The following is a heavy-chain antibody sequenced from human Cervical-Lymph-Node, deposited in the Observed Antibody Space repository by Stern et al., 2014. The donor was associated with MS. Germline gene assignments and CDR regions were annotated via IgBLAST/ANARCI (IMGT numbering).Heavy chain of an antibody. V-gene: IGHV4-31*03. CDR3: ARRTTLGYSGSYDAFDI. CDR1: GGSISSGGDY. J-gene: IGHJ3*02. Sequence: QVQLQESGPGLVKPSQTLSLTCTVSGGSISSGGDYWNWIRQHPGKGLEWIGYIYYSGITYYSPSLKSRLTSSVDTSENQFSLNLRSVTAADTAVYYCARRTTLGYSGSYDAFDIWGQGTMVTVSS. D-gene: IGHD3-10*01. CDR2: IYYSGIT.